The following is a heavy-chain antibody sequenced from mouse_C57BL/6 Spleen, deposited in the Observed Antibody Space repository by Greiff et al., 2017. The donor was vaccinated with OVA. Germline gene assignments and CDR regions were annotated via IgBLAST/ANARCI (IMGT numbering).Heavy chain of an antibody. CDR2: IYPSDSET. J-gene: IGHJ3*01. CDR1: GYTFTSYW. V-gene: IGHV1-61*01. CDR3: ARDGGYPGGFAY. Sequence: QVQLKQPGAELVRPGSSVKLSCKASGYTFTSYWMDWVKQRPGQGLEWIGNIYPSDSETHYNQKFKDKATLTVDKSSSTAYMQLSSLTSEDSAVYYCARDGGYPGGFAYWGQGTLVTVSA. D-gene: IGHD2-2*01.